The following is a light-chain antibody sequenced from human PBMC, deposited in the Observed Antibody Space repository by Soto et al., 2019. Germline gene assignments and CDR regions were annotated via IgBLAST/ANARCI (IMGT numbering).Light chain of an antibody. CDR2: DAS. Sequence: EIVLTQSPATLSLSPGEIATLSCSASQSVSSYLACYQQKPGQAPRLLIYDASNRATGIPARFSGSGSGTDFTLTISRLEPEDFAVYYCQQRSNWPPITFGQGTRLEIK. CDR3: QQRSNWPPIT. V-gene: IGKV3-11*01. CDR1: QSVSSY. J-gene: IGKJ5*01.